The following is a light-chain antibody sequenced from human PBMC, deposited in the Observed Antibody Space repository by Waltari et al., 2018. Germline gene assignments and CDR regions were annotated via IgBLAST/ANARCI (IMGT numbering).Light chain of an antibody. Sequence: ITCRASQSIDIWLAWYQQKPGKAPKLLIYKASTLERGVPSMFSGSGSGTEFTLTISSLQPDDFATYYCQQYNIYWTFGQGTKVEIK. CDR1: QSIDIW. V-gene: IGKV1-5*03. CDR3: QQYNIYWT. CDR2: KAS. J-gene: IGKJ1*01.